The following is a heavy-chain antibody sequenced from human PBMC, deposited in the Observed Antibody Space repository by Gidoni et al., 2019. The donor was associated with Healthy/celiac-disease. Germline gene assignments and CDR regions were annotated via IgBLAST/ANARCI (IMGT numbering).Heavy chain of an antibody. CDR1: GFTFRSYA. D-gene: IGHD6-13*01. Sequence: EVQLLESGGGLVQPGGSLRLSCAASGFTFRSYAMSWVRQAPGKGLEWVSAISGSGGSTDYADSVKGRFTISRDNSKNTLYLQMNSLRAEDTAVYYCAKDSSSWYGEGLVFDYWGQGTLVTVSS. J-gene: IGHJ4*02. V-gene: IGHV3-23*01. CDR2: ISGSGGST. CDR3: AKDSSSWYGEGLVFDY.